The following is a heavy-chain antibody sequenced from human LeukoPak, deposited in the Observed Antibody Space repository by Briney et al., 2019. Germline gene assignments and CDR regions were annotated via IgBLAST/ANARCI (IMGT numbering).Heavy chain of an antibody. CDR1: GFTFSTYW. CDR3: AREGVHCSGRSCLKAY. D-gene: IGHD2-15*01. CDR2: IKKDGSGK. J-gene: IGHJ4*02. Sequence: GGSLRLSCAASGFTFSTYWMSWVRQAPGKGLEWVANIKKDGSGKYYMDSVKGRFTISRDNAENSLYLQMNSLRAEDTAVYYCAREGVHCSGRSCLKAYWGQGTQVTVSS. V-gene: IGHV3-7*03.